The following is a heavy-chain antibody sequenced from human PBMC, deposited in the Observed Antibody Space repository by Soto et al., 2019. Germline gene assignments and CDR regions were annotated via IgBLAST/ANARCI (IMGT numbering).Heavy chain of an antibody. V-gene: IGHV4-4*02. D-gene: IGHD2-8*01. Sequence: SETLSLTCAVSGDSISSVNWWSWVRQSPGKGLEWIGEIYHSGSTNYNPSLTSRITMSVDKSENEFSLQLTSVTAADAAVYYCATFSGFFTISPFDAWGQGILVTVS. CDR2: IYHSGST. CDR3: ATFSGFFTISPFDA. CDR1: GDSISSVNW. J-gene: IGHJ5*02.